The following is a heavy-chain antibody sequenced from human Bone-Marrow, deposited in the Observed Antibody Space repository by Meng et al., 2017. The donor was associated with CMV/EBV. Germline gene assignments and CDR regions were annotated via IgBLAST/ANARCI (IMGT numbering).Heavy chain of an antibody. CDR1: GGSFSDYC. CDR2: INHRGSS. Sequence: SETLSLTCAVYGGSFSDYCWSWIRQSPGKGLEWIGEINHRGSSNYNPTLKSRVTMSVDTSKNQFSLKLMSVAAADTALYYCAREGHLAHDSWGQGTLVTVSS. V-gene: IGHV4-34*01. CDR3: AREGHLAHDS. J-gene: IGHJ5*01.